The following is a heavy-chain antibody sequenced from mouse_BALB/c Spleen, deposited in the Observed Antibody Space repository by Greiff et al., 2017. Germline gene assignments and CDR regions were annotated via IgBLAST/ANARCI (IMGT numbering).Heavy chain of an antibody. V-gene: IGHV1-69*02. J-gene: IGHJ2*01. CDR1: GYTFTSYW. Sequence: VKLQQPGAELVRPGASVKLSCKASGYTFTSYWINWVKQRPGQGLEWIGNIYPSDSYTNYNQKFKDKATLTVDKSSSTAYMQLSSPTSEDSAVYYCTREGLDYWGQGTTLTVSS. CDR3: TREGLDY. D-gene: IGHD3-3*01. CDR2: IYPSDSYT.